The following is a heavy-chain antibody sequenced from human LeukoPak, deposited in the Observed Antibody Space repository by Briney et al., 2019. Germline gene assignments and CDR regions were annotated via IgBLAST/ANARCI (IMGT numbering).Heavy chain of an antibody. CDR2: INHSGST. D-gene: IGHD6-13*01. CDR3: ARPYSSSWSGLDWFDP. CDR1: GGSFSGYY. J-gene: IGHJ5*02. Sequence: PSETLSLTCAVYGGSFSGYYWSWIRQPPGKGLEWIGEINHSGSTNYNPSLKSRVTISVDTSKNQFSLKLSSVTAADTAVYYCARPYSSSWSGLDWFDPWGQGTLVTVSS. V-gene: IGHV4-34*01.